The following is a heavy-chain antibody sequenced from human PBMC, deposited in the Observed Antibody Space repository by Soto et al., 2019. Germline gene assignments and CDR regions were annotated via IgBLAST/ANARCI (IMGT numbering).Heavy chain of an antibody. V-gene: IGHV4-61*01. J-gene: IGHJ4*02. D-gene: IGHD3-16*01. CDR3: ASYRGALYFES. Sequence: SETLSLTCTVSGGSVSSGSYYWSWIRQPPGKGLEWIGYIYYSGSTNYNPSLKSRVTISVDTSKNQFSLKLSSVTAADTAVYYCASYRGALYFESWGPGILVTVSS. CDR2: IYYSGST. CDR1: GGSVSSGSYY.